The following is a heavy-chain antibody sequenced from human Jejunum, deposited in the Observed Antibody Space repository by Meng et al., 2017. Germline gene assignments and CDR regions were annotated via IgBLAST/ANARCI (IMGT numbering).Heavy chain of an antibody. CDR3: ARRTTMKVVSGWGYGMDV. Sequence: GGFLRLSCAASGFTFSNHWMSWVRQAPGKGLEWVANIKPDGGEKYYVDSVKGRFTVSRDNAKNSLYLQMNSLRAEDTAVYFCARRTTMKVVSGWGYGMDVWGQGTTVTVSS. V-gene: IGHV3-7*01. D-gene: IGHD3-22*01. J-gene: IGHJ6*02. CDR1: GFTFSNHW. CDR2: IKPDGGEK.